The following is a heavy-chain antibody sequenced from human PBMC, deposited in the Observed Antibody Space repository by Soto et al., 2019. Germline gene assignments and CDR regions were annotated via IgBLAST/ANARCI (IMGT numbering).Heavy chain of an antibody. CDR3: ARRRLVRGVIGYYYYGMDV. D-gene: IGHD3-10*01. Sequence: SETLSLTCAVSGGSISSGGYSWSWIRQPPGKGLEWIGYMYHSGSTYYNPSLKSRVTISIDRSKNQFSLKLSSVTAADTAVYYCARRRLVRGVIGYYYYGMDVWGQGTTVTVSS. V-gene: IGHV4-30-2*01. J-gene: IGHJ6*02. CDR2: MYHSGST. CDR1: GGSISSGGYS.